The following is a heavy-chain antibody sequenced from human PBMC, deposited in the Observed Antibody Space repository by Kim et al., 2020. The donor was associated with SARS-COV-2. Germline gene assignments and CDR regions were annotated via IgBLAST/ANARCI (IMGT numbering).Heavy chain of an antibody. CDR1: GFNFRGYS. V-gene: IGHV3-48*02. CDR2: ISGGGSSV. Sequence: GGSLRLSCATSGFNFRGYSMNWVRQPPGKGLEWISSISGGGSSVYYADSVKGRFIISRDNAKDSLYLQMNSLSDGDTAVDYCARDYTLPEQPFDFWGQGTLVTVSS. J-gene: IGHJ4*02. D-gene: IGHD1-1*01. CDR3: ARDYTLPEQPFDF.